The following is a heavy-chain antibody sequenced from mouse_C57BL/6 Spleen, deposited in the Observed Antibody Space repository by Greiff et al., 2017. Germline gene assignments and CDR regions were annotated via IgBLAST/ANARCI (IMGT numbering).Heavy chain of an antibody. Sequence: EVKLVESGPGLVKPSQSLSLTCSVTGYSITSGYYWNWIRQFPGNKLEWMGYISYNGSNNYNPSLKNRISITRDTSKNQFFLKLNSVTTEDTATYYCARELTGKGGFAYWGQGTLVTVSA. CDR2: ISYNGSN. CDR3: ARELTGKGGFAY. J-gene: IGHJ3*01. D-gene: IGHD4-1*01. CDR1: GYSITSGYY. V-gene: IGHV3-6*01.